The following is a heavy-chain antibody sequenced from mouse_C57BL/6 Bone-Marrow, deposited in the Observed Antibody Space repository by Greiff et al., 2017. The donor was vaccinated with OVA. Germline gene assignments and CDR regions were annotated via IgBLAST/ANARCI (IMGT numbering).Heavy chain of an antibody. CDR2: IYPGDGDT. J-gene: IGHJ4*01. CDR3: ARWGGYWAMDY. CDR1: GYAFSSSW. V-gene: IGHV1-82*01. Sequence: QVQLQQSGPELVKPGASVKISCKASGYAFSSSWMNWVKQRPGQGLEWIGRIYPGDGDTNYNGKFKGKATLTADKSSSTAYMQLSSLTSEDSAVYFCARWGGYWAMDYWGQGTSVTVSS.